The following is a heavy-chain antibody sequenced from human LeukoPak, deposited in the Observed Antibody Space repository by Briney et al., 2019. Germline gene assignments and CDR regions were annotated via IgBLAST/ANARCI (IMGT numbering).Heavy chain of an antibody. J-gene: IGHJ2*01. V-gene: IGHV1-69*05. D-gene: IGHD6-6*01. CDR1: GGTFSSYA. CDR2: IIPIFGTA. CDR3: ATLYSSSEGSRYWYFDL. Sequence: SVKVSCKASGGTFSSYAISWVRQAPGQGLEWMGGIIPIFGTANYAQKFQGRVTITTDESTSTAYMELSSLRSEDTAVYYCATLYSSSEGSRYWYFDLWGRGTLVTVSS.